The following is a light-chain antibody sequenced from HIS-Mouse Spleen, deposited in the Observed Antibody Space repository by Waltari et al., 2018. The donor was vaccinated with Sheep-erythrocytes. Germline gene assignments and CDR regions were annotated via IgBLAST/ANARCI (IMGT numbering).Light chain of an antibody. CDR2: EGS. CDR3: CSYAGSSTWV. J-gene: IGLJ3*02. Sequence: QSALTQPASVSGSPGQSITISCTGTSSDVGSYTLVSWYQQPPGKAPKLMIYEGSKRPSGGSNRFSGSKSGNTASLTISGLQAEDEADYYCCSYAGSSTWVFGGGTKLTVL. V-gene: IGLV2-23*01. CDR1: SSDVGSYTL.